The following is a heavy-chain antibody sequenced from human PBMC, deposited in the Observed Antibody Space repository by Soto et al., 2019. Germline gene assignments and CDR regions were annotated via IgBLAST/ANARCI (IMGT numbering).Heavy chain of an antibody. CDR1: VFAFSIYG. D-gene: IGHD3-16*01. CDR2: ISYDGSNK. CDR3: AKDGEHYDYVWGSYLTYYFDY. J-gene: IGHJ4*02. V-gene: IGHV3-30*18. Sequence: WGSLLVSCASSVFAFSIYGMHWVRQAPGKGLDSPAVISYDGSNKYYADSVKGRFTISRDNSKNTLYLQMDSLRAEDTAVYYCAKDGEHYDYVWGSYLTYYFDYWGQGTMVTVSS.